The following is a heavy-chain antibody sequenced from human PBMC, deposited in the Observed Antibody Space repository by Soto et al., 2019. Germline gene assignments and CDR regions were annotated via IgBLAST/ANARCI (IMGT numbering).Heavy chain of an antibody. V-gene: IGHV3-30*18. Sequence: HPGGSLRLSCAASGFTFSTYGIHWVRQAPGKGLEWVAVISYDGTNKFYADSVKGRFTISRDNSKNTLFLQMNSLRAEDAAVYYCAKEDSDSVPYCPVSPGFDYCGPGTLVTVSS. CDR2: ISYDGTNK. J-gene: IGHJ4*02. CDR1: GFTFSTYG. D-gene: IGHD3-22*01. CDR3: AKEDSDSVPYCPVSPGFDY.